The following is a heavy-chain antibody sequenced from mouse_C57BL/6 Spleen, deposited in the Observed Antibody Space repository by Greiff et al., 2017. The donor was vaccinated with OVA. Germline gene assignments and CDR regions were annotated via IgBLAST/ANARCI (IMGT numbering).Heavy chain of an antibody. V-gene: IGHV1-9*01. D-gene: IGHD2-1*01. CDR1: GYTFTGYW. CDR3: GGKGLLSPFAY. J-gene: IGHJ3*01. Sequence: VQLQQPGAELMKPGASVKLSCKATGYTFTGYWIEWVKQRPGHGLEWIGELLPGSGSTNYNEKFKGKATVTADTSSNPAYMELGRLRTEDSAVYYWGGKGLLSPFAYWGRGTLVTVA. CDR2: LLPGSGST.